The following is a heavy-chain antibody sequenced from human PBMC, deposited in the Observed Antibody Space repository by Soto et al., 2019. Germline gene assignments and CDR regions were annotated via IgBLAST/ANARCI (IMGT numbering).Heavy chain of an antibody. CDR2: MNPNSGNT. CDR1: GYTFTTHD. CDR3: ARGLSCSGGSXTAS. Sequence: ASVKVSCKASGYTFTTHDINWVRQATGQGLERMGWMNPNSGNTHYAQRFQGRVTMTRNTSIGTAYMELSSLRSEDTAVYYCARGLSCSGGSXTASWGQGXXVTV. J-gene: IGHJ1*01. D-gene: IGHD2-15*01. V-gene: IGHV1-8*01.